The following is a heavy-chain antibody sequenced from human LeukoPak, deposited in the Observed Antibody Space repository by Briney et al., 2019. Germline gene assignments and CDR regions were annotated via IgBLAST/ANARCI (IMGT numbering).Heavy chain of an antibody. CDR2: ISYDGSNK. V-gene: IGHV3-30*03. CDR1: GFTFSSYG. D-gene: IGHD2-2*01. Sequence: GGSLRLSCAASGFTFSSYGMHWVRQAPGKGLEWVAVISYDGSNKYYADSVKGRFTISRDNSKNTLYLQMNSLRAEDTAVYYCARDQTVVVPAAMVNWFDPWGQGTLVTVSS. CDR3: ARDQTVVVPAAMVNWFDP. J-gene: IGHJ5*02.